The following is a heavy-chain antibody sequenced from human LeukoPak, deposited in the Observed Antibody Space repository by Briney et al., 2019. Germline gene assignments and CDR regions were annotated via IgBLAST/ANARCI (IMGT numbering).Heavy chain of an antibody. D-gene: IGHD1-1*01. CDR2: IYLSGST. CDR3: ARVETTNSDAFDI. CDR1: GYSISSGYY. J-gene: IGHJ3*02. V-gene: IGHV4-38-2*02. Sequence: SETLSLTCTVSGYSISSGYYWGWIRQPPGKGLEWIGNIYLSGSTSYNPSLKSRVTISVDTSKNQFSLKLSSVTAADTAVYYCARVETTNSDAFDIWGQGTMVTVSS.